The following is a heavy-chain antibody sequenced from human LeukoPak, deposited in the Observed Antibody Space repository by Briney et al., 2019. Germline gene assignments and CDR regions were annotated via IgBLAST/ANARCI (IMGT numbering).Heavy chain of an antibody. CDR3: AKVGRDKIVAAGTAQPY. J-gene: IGHJ4*02. D-gene: IGHD6-19*01. CDR1: GFTVSSNY. V-gene: IGHV3-23*01. Sequence: GGSLRLSCAASGFTVSSNYMSWVRQAPGKGLEWVSAISGSGGSTYYADSVKGRFTISRDNSKNTLYLQMNSLRAEDTAVYYCAKVGRDKIVAAGTAQPYWGQGTLVTVSS. CDR2: ISGSGGST.